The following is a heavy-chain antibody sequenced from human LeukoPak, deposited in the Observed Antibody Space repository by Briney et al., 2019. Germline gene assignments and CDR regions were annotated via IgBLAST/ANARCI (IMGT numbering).Heavy chain of an antibody. CDR2: INPNSGGT. CDR1: GYTFTGYY. CDR3: ARDQRNCGGDCYQTGLIDY. V-gene: IGHV1-2*02. J-gene: IGHJ4*02. Sequence: ASVKVSCKASGYTFTGYYMHWVRQAPGQGLEWMGWINPNSGGTDYAQKFQGRVTMTRDTSSSTAYMELRSLTSDDTAVYYCARDQRNCGGDCYQTGLIDYWGQGTLVTASS. D-gene: IGHD2-21*02.